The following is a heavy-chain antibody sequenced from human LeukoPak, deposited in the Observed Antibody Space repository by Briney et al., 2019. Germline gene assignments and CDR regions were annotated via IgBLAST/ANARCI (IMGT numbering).Heavy chain of an antibody. CDR3: ARGEYYDFWSDYCPFDY. Sequence: GGSLRLSCAASGFTFSSYWMSWVRQAPGKGLEWVANIKQDGSEKYYVDSVKGRFTISRDNAKNSLYLQMNSLRAEDTVVYYCARGEYYDFWSDYCPFDYWGQGTLVTVSS. J-gene: IGHJ4*02. V-gene: IGHV3-7*01. CDR2: IKQDGSEK. CDR1: GFTFSSYW. D-gene: IGHD3-3*01.